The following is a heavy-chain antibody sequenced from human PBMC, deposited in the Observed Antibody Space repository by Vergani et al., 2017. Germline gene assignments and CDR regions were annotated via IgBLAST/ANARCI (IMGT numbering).Heavy chain of an antibody. CDR3: AREQRYYYDSSGYPHFDY. Sequence: EVQLVESGGGLVQPGGSLRLSCAASGFTFSSYWMSWVRQAPGKGREWVANIKQEGSAKYYVDSVKGRFTISRDNAKNSLYLQMNSLRAEDTAVYYCAREQRYYYDSSGYPHFDYWGQGTLVTVSS. V-gene: IGHV3-7*01. CDR1: GFTFSSYW. D-gene: IGHD3-22*01. J-gene: IGHJ4*02. CDR2: IKQEGSAK.